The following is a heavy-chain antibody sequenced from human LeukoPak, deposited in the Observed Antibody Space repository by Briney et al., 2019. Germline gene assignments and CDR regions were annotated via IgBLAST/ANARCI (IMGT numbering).Heavy chain of an antibody. CDR2: FDPRNGGT. CDR3: TTSDRQFCSPSSCYMPFDY. Sequence: ASVKVSCKVSGYSLTELSMHWVRQAPGKGLEWMGGFDPRNGGTYFAQNFQGRVTLTEDTSTDTSSMELRSLRSDDTAVYYCTTSDRQFCSPSSCYMPFDYWGQGSLVTVSS. CDR1: GYSLTELS. J-gene: IGHJ4*02. V-gene: IGHV1-24*01. D-gene: IGHD2-2*02.